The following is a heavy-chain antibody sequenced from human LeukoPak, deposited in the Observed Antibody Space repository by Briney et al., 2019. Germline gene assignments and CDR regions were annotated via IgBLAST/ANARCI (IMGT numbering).Heavy chain of an antibody. CDR1: GFIVSNNY. J-gene: IGHJ6*02. D-gene: IGHD1-26*01. V-gene: IGHV3-53*01. CDR3: AGKVGVPTSYYGMDA. Sequence: GGSLRLSCAASGFIVSNNYMSWVRQAPGKGLEWVSTIYSSGIIKYADSVKGRFTISRDNSRNTVYLEMNSLRAEDSAVYSCAGKVGVPTSYYGMDAWGQGTTVTVSS. CDR2: IYSSGII.